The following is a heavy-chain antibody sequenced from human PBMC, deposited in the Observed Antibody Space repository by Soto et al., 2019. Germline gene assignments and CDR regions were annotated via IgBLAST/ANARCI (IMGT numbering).Heavy chain of an antibody. CDR1: GGSISSSTYY. D-gene: IGHD3-22*01. CDR3: ARRGGYYQLDY. V-gene: IGHV4-39*01. CDR2: IYYSGST. Sequence: QLQLQESGPGLVKPSETLSLTCTVSGGSISSSTYYWGWIRQPPGKGLEWIGSIYYSGSTYYNPSLKSRVTISVDTSKTQFSRKLSSVTAADTAVYYCARRGGYYQLDYWGQGTLVTVSS. J-gene: IGHJ4*02.